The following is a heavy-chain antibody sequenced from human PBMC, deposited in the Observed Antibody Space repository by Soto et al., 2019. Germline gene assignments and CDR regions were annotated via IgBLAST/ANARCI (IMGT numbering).Heavy chain of an antibody. D-gene: IGHD1-26*01. CDR3: AKDFTPDSRWDIDY. V-gene: IGHV3-23*01. CDR1: GFTFSIYT. J-gene: IGHJ4*02. Sequence: EVQLLESGGGLVQPAGSLRLSCAASGFTFSIYTMSWFRQAPGKGLEWVSSIYGNGRSTFYSASVKGRFTISRDNSGNTVYLQTSSLRVEDTATYYCAKDFTPDSRWDIDYWGQGSLVTVSS. CDR2: IYGNGRST.